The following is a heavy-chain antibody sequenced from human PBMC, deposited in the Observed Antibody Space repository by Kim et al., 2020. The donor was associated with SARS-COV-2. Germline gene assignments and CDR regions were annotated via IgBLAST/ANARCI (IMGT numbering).Heavy chain of an antibody. CDR1: GGSISSGGYS. CDR3: ARTGCSSTSCYTGAFDI. Sequence: SETLSLTCAVSGGSISSGGYSWSWIRQPPGKGLEWIGYIYHSGSTYYNPSLKSRVTISVDRSKNQFSLKLSSVTAADTAVYYCARTGCSSTSCYTGAFDIWGQGTMVTVSS. V-gene: IGHV4-30-2*01. CDR2: IYHSGST. D-gene: IGHD2-2*02. J-gene: IGHJ3*02.